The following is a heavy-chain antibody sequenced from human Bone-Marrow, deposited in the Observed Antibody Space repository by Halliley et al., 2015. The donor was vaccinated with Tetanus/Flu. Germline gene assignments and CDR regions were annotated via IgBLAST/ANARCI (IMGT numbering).Heavy chain of an antibody. D-gene: IGHD3-3*01. V-gene: IGHV3-53*01. CDR2: IYIDATT. CDR3: ARDGVGGVRFLEWLLHG. Sequence: SLRLSCAASGFTVSSYHMTWVRQAPGKGLEWVSTIYIDATTYYADSVKGRFTISRDNSKNTLYLQMNSLRAEDTAVYYCARDGVGGVRFLEWLLHGWGQGTLVTVSS. J-gene: IGHJ4*02. CDR1: GFTVSSYH.